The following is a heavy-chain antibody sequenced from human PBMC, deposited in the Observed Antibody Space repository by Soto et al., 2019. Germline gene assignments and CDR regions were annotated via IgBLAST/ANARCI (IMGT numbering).Heavy chain of an antibody. CDR2: IIAIVGTA. D-gene: IGHD5-18*01. CDR3: ARDRDTAMVTAYYYGMDV. J-gene: IGHJ6*02. Sequence: QVQLVQSGAEVKKPGSSVKVSCKASGGTFSSYAISWVRQAPGQGLEWMGGIIAIVGTANYAQKFQGRVTITADEYTSTAYMELSSLRSEDTAVYYCARDRDTAMVTAYYYGMDVWGQGTTVTVSS. V-gene: IGHV1-69*01. CDR1: GGTFSSYA.